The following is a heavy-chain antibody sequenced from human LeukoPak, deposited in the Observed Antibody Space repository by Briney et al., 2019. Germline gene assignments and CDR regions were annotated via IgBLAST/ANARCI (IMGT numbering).Heavy chain of an antibody. V-gene: IGHV3-30*02. Sequence: QPGGSLRLSCAASGFTFRTYDMHWVRQAPGKGLEWVAFIRFDGSNKFYADSVKGRFTISRDNSKNTLYLQMNSLGAEDTAVYYCAKYGDRDYYFDSWGQGVLVTVSS. D-gene: IGHD4-17*01. J-gene: IGHJ4*02. CDR3: AKYGDRDYYFDS. CDR2: IRFDGSNK. CDR1: GFTFRTYD.